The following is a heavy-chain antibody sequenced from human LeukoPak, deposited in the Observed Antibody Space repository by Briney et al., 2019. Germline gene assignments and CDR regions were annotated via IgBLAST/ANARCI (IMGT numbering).Heavy chain of an antibody. J-gene: IGHJ4*02. CDR3: ARLRGNYFPDY. V-gene: IGHV4-59*01. CDR1: GGSISGYY. D-gene: IGHD4-11*01. Sequence: SETLSLTCTVSGGSISGYYWTCIRQPPGKGREWIAYIYYSGSTNYNPSLKSRVTISVDTSKNQFSLRLSSVTAADTAMYYCARLRGNYFPDYWGQGTLVTVSS. CDR2: IYYSGST.